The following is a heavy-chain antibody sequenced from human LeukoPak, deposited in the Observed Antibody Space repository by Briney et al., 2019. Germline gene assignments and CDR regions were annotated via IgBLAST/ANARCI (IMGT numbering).Heavy chain of an antibody. J-gene: IGHJ4*02. CDR1: GFIFSNYG. V-gene: IGHV3-30*18. D-gene: IGHD3-10*01. CDR3: AKDYYGS. CDR2: ISYDGSNK. Sequence: PGGSLRLSCAASGFIFSNYGMHWVRQAPGKGLEWVAVISYDGSNKYYADSVKGRFTISRDNSKNTLYLQMNSLRAEDTALYYCAKDYYGSGGQGTLVTVSS.